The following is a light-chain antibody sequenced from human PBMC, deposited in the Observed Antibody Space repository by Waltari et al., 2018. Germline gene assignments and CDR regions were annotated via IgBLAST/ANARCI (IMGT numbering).Light chain of an antibody. Sequence: EIVLTQSPGTLSLSPGERASPSCRASQIISTSYLAWYQQKPGQAPRLLIYDASRRATGIPDRFSGSGSGTDFTLTISRLEPEDFAVYYCQKYGSTPRPFGGGTKVEIK. CDR3: QKYGSTPRP. V-gene: IGKV3-20*01. CDR2: DAS. J-gene: IGKJ4*01. CDR1: QIISTSY.